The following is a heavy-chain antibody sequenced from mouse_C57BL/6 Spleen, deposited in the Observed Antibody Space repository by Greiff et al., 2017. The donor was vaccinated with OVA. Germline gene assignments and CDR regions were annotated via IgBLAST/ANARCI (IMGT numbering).Heavy chain of an antibody. D-gene: IGHD2-4*01. CDR2: IRSKSSNYET. CDR3: VRCPIYYDSYYAMDY. V-gene: IGHV10-3*01. Sequence: DVKLVESGGGLVQPKGSLKLSCAASGFTFNTYAMHWVRQAPGKGLEWVARIRSKSSNYETYYADSVKDRFTISRDDSQSMLYLQMNNLKTEDTAMYYCVRCPIYYDSYYAMDYWGQGTSVTVSS. J-gene: IGHJ4*01. CDR1: GFTFNTYA.